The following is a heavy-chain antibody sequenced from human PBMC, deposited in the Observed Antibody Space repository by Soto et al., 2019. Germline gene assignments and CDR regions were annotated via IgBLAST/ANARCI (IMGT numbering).Heavy chain of an antibody. V-gene: IGHV4-34*01. D-gene: IGHD3-16*01. CDR3: ARGRSVPLGLRPLWYFDL. CDR2: INHSGST. J-gene: IGHJ2*01. Sequence: LSLTCAVYGGSFSGYYWSWIRQPPGKGLEWIGEINHSGSTNYNPSLKSRVTISVDTSKNQFSLKLSSVTAADTAVYYCARGRSVPLGLRPLWYFDLWGRGTLVTVS. CDR1: GGSFSGYY.